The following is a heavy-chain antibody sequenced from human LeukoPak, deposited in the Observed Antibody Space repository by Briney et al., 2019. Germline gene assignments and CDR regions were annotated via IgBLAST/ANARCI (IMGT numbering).Heavy chain of an antibody. J-gene: IGHJ5*02. CDR3: ARDRRITMVRGVTSNNWFDP. CDR1: GGTFSSYA. CDR2: IIPIFGTA. D-gene: IGHD3-10*01. V-gene: IGHV1-69*05. Sequence: SVKVPCKASGGTFSSYAISWVRQAPGQGLEWMGGIIPIFGTANYAQKFQGRVTMTRDTSTSTVYMELSSLRSEDTAAYYCARDRRITMVRGVTSNNWFDPWGQGTLVTVSS.